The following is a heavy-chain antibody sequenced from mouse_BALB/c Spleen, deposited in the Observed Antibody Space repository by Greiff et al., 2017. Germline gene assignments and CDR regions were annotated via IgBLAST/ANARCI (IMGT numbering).Heavy chain of an antibody. J-gene: IGHJ3*01. Sequence: EVQVVESGGGLVKPGGSLKLSCAASGFTFSDYYMYWVRQTPEKRLEWVATISDGGSYTYYPDSVKGRFTISRDNAKNNLYLQMSSLKSEDTAMYYCARDEADGYARFAYWGQGTLVTVSA. CDR3: ARDEADGYARFAY. CDR1: GFTFSDYY. V-gene: IGHV5-4*02. D-gene: IGHD2-3*01. CDR2: ISDGGSYT.